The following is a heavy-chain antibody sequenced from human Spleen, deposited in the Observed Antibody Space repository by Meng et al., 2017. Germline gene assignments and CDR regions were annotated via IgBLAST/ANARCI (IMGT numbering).Heavy chain of an antibody. V-gene: IGHV4-39*07. Sequence: SETLSLTCTVSGGSISSSTYYWGWIRQPPGKGLEWIGIIFYSGSTYYNPSLKSRVTISVDTSKNQFSLKLSSVTAADTAVYYCARIRYFACFDYWGQGTLVTVSS. CDR3: ARIRYFACFDY. CDR2: IFYSGST. D-gene: IGHD3-9*01. CDR1: GGSISSSTYY. J-gene: IGHJ4*02.